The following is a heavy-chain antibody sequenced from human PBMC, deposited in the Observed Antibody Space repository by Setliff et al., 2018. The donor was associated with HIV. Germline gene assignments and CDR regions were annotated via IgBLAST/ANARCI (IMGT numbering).Heavy chain of an antibody. CDR2: IYASGST. V-gene: IGHV4-61*02. D-gene: IGHD2-15*01. Sequence: SETLSLTCTVSGGSISGGTYYWSWIRQPAGKGLEWIGRIYASGSTTYKPPLKSRVTRSVDTSENQYSLKLTSLIAADTAVYYCARSLAYCSGGGCSSGNYYYMDVWGKGTTVTVSS. J-gene: IGHJ6*03. CDR3: ARSLAYCSGGGCSSGNYYYMDV. CDR1: GGSISGGTYY.